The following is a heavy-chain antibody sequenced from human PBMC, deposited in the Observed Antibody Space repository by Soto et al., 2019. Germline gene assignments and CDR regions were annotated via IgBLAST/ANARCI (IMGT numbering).Heavy chain of an antibody. J-gene: IGHJ4*02. Sequence: PSETLSLTGSFSGCSIISSDNFWSCIRQPPGKGLEWIGYIYYIGSTYYNPSLKSRVIISVDTSKHQFSLKVSSVTAADTAVYYCARVAVGYSYGYLDYWGQGMLVTVS. CDR1: GCSIISSDNF. D-gene: IGHD5-18*01. CDR2: IYYIGST. CDR3: ARVAVGYSYGYLDY. V-gene: IGHV4-30-4*01.